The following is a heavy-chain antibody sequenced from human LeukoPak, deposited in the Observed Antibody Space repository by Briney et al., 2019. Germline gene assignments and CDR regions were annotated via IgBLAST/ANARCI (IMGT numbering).Heavy chain of an antibody. CDR1: GFTFSSYG. Sequence: GRSLRLSCAASGFTFSSYGMHWVRQAPGKGLEWVAVISYDGSNKHYADSVKGRFTISRDNSKNTLYLQMNSLRAEDTAVYYCAKAPPPYSSRRAGSYFDYWGQGTLVTVSS. V-gene: IGHV3-30*18. J-gene: IGHJ4*02. CDR3: AKAPPPYSSRRAGSYFDY. D-gene: IGHD6-13*01. CDR2: ISYDGSNK.